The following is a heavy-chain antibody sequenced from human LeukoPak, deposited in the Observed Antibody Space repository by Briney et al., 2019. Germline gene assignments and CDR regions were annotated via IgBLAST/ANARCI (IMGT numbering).Heavy chain of an antibody. J-gene: IGHJ6*02. Sequence: GGSLRLSCAASGFTFSSYSVNWVRQAPGKGLEWVSSISSSSSYIYYADSVKGRFTISRDNAKNSLYLQMNSLRAEDTAVYYCARVVGATYGMDVWGQGTTVTVSS. CDR1: GFTFSSYS. CDR2: ISSSSSYI. CDR3: ARVVGATYGMDV. D-gene: IGHD1-26*01. V-gene: IGHV3-21*01.